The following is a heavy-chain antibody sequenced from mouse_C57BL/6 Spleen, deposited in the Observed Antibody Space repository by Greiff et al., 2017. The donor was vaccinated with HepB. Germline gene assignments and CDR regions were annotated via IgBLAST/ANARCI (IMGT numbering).Heavy chain of an antibody. Sequence: VKQRPGQGLEWIGRIHPSDSDTNYNQKFKGKATLTVDKSSSTAYMQLSSLTSEDSAVYYCAITYYYGSSYGNFDYWGQGTTLTVSS. D-gene: IGHD1-1*01. V-gene: IGHV1-74*01. J-gene: IGHJ2*01. CDR3: AITYYYGSSYGNFDY. CDR2: IHPSDSDT.